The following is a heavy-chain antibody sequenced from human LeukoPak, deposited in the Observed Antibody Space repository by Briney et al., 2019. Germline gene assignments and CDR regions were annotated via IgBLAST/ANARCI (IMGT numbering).Heavy chain of an antibody. CDR1: GGSFSSYY. D-gene: IGHD3-3*01. CDR2: IYSSGNT. CDR3: ARLRITIFGVDDFDY. J-gene: IGHJ4*02. V-gene: IGHV4-4*08. Sequence: PSETLSLTCTVSGGSFSSYYWSWIRRPPGKGLEWIGYIYSSGNTYYNPSLKSRVTISVDTSKNQFSLKLSSVTAADTAVYYCARLRITIFGVDDFDYWGQGTLVTVSS.